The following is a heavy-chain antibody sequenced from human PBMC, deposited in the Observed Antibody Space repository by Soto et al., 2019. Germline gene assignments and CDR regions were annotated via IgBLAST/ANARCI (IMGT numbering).Heavy chain of an antibody. CDR1: GFTFSSYA. J-gene: IGHJ4*02. CDR3: AKALGYCSGGSCYEGY. Sequence: EVQLLESGGGLVQPGGSRRLSCAASGFTFSSYAMSWVRQPSGKGLEWVSAISGSGGSTYYADSVKGRFTISRDNSKNTLYLQMNSLRAEDTAVYYCAKALGYCSGGSCYEGYWGQGTLVTVSS. V-gene: IGHV3-23*01. D-gene: IGHD2-15*01. CDR2: ISGSGGST.